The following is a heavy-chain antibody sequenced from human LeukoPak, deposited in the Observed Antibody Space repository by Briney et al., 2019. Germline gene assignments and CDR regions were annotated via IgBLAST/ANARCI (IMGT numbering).Heavy chain of an antibody. CDR3: AKELGPFDGFDI. Sequence: GGSLRLSCVASGFTFPTDGMHWVRQAPGKGLEWVAVIWSNGRNKYYADSVKGRFTISRGNSKNTLYLGMNSLRAEDTAVYYCAKELGPFDGFDIWGQGTMVTVSS. D-gene: IGHD3-16*01. V-gene: IGHV3-33*06. J-gene: IGHJ3*02. CDR1: GFTFPTDG. CDR2: IWSNGRNK.